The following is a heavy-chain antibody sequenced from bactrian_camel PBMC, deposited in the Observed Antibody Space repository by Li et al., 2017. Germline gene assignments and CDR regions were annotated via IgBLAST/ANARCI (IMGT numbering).Heavy chain of an antibody. V-gene: IGHV3S1*01. J-gene: IGHJ4*01. D-gene: IGHD1*01. Sequence: HVQLVESGGGLVQPGGSLRLSCAASGFTFSGYWMYWVRQAPGKGLEWVSGINSDGGIIYDADSVKGRFTISRDNAKNTLYLQMNSLKPEDAAMYYCVLPSLGSMGQGTQVTVS. CDR2: INSDGGII. CDR1: GFTFSGYW.